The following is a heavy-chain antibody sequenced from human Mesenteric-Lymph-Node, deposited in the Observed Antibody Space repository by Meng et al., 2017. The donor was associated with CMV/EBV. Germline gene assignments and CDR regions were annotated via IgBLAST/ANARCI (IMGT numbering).Heavy chain of an antibody. J-gene: IGHJ4*02. D-gene: IGHD5-24*01. Sequence: TVPGACSSSGGNCRSWVRQNQGKGMEWMGYIYYSGSTYHNPSLKRRVYRTGDTSKNQFSLKLSYVTAADTAVYYCARDRDGYNLFDYWGQGTLVTVSS. CDR1: GACSSSGGNC. CDR3: ARDRDGYNLFDY. V-gene: IGHV4-31*02. CDR2: IYYSGST.